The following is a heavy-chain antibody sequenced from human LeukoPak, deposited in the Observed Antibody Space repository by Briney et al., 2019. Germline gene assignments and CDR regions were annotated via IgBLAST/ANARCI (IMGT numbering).Heavy chain of an antibody. D-gene: IGHD6-19*01. V-gene: IGHV4-39*01. J-gene: IGHJ4*02. Sequence: PSETLSLTCSVSGGSISSNGYYWGWIRQPPGKGLEWIGSIYYSGTTYYNPSLKSRVTISVDTSKSQFSLKLSSVTAADTAMYYCARFAPDYSSGRPRVFDYWGQGTPVTVSS. CDR2: IYYSGTT. CDR3: ARFAPDYSSGRPRVFDY. CDR1: GGSISSNGYY.